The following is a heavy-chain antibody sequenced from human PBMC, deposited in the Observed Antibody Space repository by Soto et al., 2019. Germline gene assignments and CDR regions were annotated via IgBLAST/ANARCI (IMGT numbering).Heavy chain of an antibody. CDR1: GFTFRSYA. J-gene: IGHJ6*02. V-gene: IGHV3-23*01. CDR2: ISSNGGRT. CDR3: AKDRDHYYYYYGMDV. Sequence: EVQLLESGGGLVQPGGSLRLSCAASGFTFRSYAMSWVRQAPGKGLEWVSGISSNGGRTYYADPVKGRFTISRDNSKNTLYLQMNSLRAEDTALYYCAKDRDHYYYYYGMDVWGQGTTVTVSS.